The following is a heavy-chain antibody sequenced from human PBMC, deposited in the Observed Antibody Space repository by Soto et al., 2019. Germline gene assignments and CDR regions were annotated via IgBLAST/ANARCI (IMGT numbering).Heavy chain of an antibody. CDR3: ARDNDSGPPGTHADY. J-gene: IGHJ4*02. CDR1: GFTFSSYS. CDR2: ISTSGSVI. Sequence: EEQLVESGGDLVQPGGSLRLSCAASGFTFSSYSMNWFRQAPGKGLEWLSYISTSGSVINYAESVKGRFTISRDNAKNSLYLQMNSLRDEDTAVYYCARDNDSGPPGTHADYWGRGTRVIVSS. D-gene: IGHD3-10*01. V-gene: IGHV3-48*02.